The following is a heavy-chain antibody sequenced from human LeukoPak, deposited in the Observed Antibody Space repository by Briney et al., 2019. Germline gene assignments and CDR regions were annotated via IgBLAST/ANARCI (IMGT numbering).Heavy chain of an antibody. D-gene: IGHD3-22*01. Sequence: GGSLRLSCAASGFTFSDYYMSWIRQAPGKGLEWVSYISSSGSTIYYADSVKGRFTISRDNAKNSLYLQMNSLRAGDTAVYYCARDPYYYDSSGKTFDYWGQGTLVTVSS. CDR2: ISSSGSTI. CDR1: GFTFSDYY. J-gene: IGHJ4*02. CDR3: ARDPYYYDSSGKTFDY. V-gene: IGHV3-11*01.